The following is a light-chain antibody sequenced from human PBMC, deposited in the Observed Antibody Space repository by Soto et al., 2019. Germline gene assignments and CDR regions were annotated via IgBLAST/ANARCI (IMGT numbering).Light chain of an antibody. Sequence: EIVLTQSPATLSWSPWERATLSCGASQSITSTYLAWYQQKPGLAPRLLMYDVSSRAAGIPDRFSGSGSGTDFTLTISRLEPEDCAVYYCQQYGASGVTFGQGNKVEI. CDR3: QQYGASGVT. V-gene: IGKV3D-20*01. CDR1: QSITSTY. J-gene: IGKJ1*01. CDR2: DVS.